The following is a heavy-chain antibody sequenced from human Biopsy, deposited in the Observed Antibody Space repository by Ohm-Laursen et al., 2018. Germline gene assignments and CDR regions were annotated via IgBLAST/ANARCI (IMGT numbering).Heavy chain of an antibody. CDR2: ISGYNGNT. J-gene: IGHJ4*02. Sequence: EASVKVSCKASGYSFTSYGIGWVRQAPGEGLEWMGRISGYNGNTNYAQKFQGRVTMTADTSTSTVYMEVRGLRSDDTAVYYCARVTLPLYLDYWGQGTRVSVSS. CDR1: GYSFTSYG. V-gene: IGHV1-18*01. CDR3: ARVTLPLYLDY. D-gene: IGHD5/OR15-5a*01.